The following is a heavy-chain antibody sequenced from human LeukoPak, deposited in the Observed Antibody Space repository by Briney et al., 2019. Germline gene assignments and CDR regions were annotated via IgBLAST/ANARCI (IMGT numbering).Heavy chain of an antibody. CDR2: IIPIFGTA. CDR1: GGTFSSYA. V-gene: IGHV1-69*05. D-gene: IGHD3-22*01. CDR3: ARSSGYYYVSYFDY. Sequence: SVKVSCKVSGGTFSSYAISWVRQAPGQGLEWMGGIIPIFGTANYAQKFQGRVTITTDESTSTAYMELSSLRPEDTAVYYCARSSGYYYVSYFDYWGQGTLVTVSS. J-gene: IGHJ4*02.